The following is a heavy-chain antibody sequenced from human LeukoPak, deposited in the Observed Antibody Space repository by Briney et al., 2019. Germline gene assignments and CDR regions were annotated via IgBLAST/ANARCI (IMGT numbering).Heavy chain of an antibody. CDR2: IFPGDSES. CDR1: GYNFADYW. CDR3: ARHGRTENWSLDY. D-gene: IGHD1-1*01. J-gene: IGHJ4*02. Sequence: GESLKISCKVSGYNFADYWIGWVRKMPGEGLEWMGIIFPGDSESKYSPSFQGRVTFSVDKSITTAYLHWNSLEPSDTAMYYCARHGRTENWSLDYWGPGTLVTVAS. V-gene: IGHV5-51*01.